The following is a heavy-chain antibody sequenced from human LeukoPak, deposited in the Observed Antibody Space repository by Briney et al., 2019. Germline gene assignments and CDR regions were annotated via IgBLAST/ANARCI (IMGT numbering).Heavy chain of an antibody. CDR3: VKDRYSYGSGSYFA. V-gene: IGHV3-64D*06. D-gene: IGHD3-10*01. Sequence: PGGSLRLSCSASGFTFSSYAMHWVRQAPGRGLEYVSGFSTNGVSTYYADSVKGRFTVSRDSSKNTLYLQMSSLRVEDTAVYYCVKDRYSYGSGSYFAWGQGTLVTVSS. CDR1: GFTFSSYA. CDR2: FSTNGVST. J-gene: IGHJ4*02.